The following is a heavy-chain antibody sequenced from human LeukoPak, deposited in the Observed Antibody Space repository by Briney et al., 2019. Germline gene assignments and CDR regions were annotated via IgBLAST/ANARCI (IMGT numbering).Heavy chain of an antibody. D-gene: IGHD2-15*01. Sequence: GGSLRLSCAASGFTFSSYGMHWVRQAPGKGLEWVAVISNDGGDRKYADSVKGRFTISRDNSKNTLYLQMNSLRVEDTAVYYCAKDRDVGEAAYFFDYWGQGTLVAVSS. CDR1: GFTFSSYG. V-gene: IGHV3-30*18. CDR3: AKDRDVGEAAYFFDY. J-gene: IGHJ4*02. CDR2: ISNDGGDR.